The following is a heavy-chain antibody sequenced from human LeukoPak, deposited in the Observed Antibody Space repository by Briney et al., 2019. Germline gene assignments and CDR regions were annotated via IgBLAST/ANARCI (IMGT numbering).Heavy chain of an antibody. Sequence: ASVKVSCKASGYIFTSYGISWVRQAPGQGLEWMGWISAYNGNTNYAQKLQGRVTMTTDTSTSTAYMELRSLRSDDTAVYYCAREGQLERQGGDWFDPWGQGTLVIVSS. CDR2: ISAYNGNT. CDR1: GYIFTSYG. D-gene: IGHD1-1*01. CDR3: AREGQLERQGGDWFDP. V-gene: IGHV1-18*01. J-gene: IGHJ5*02.